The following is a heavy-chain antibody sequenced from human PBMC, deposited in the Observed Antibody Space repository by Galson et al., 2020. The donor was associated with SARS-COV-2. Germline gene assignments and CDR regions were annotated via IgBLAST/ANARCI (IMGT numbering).Heavy chain of an antibody. CDR1: GYTFTGYY. Sequence: ASVKVSCKASGYTFTGYYMHWVRQAPGQGLEWMGWINPNSGGTNYAQKFQGRVTMTRDTSISTAYMELSRLRSDDTAVYYCARGRYSYGGDWYFDLWGRGTLVTVSS. CDR3: ARGRYSYGGDWYFDL. J-gene: IGHJ2*01. CDR2: INPNSGGT. D-gene: IGHD5-18*01. V-gene: IGHV1-2*02.